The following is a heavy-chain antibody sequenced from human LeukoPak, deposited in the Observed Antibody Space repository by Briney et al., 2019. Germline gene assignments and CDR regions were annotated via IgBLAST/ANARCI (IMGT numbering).Heavy chain of an antibody. D-gene: IGHD3-22*01. V-gene: IGHV3-21*01. CDR2: ITRSSSYI. CDR3: ASGYYDNTGYYYDAFDI. Sequence: GGSLRLSCAASGFTFSSYSMHWVRQAPGKGLEWISSITRSSSYIYYADSVKGRFTISRDNAKNSLSLQMNSLRAEDSAVYYCASGYYDNTGYYYDAFDIWGQGTMVTVSS. J-gene: IGHJ3*02. CDR1: GFTFSSYS.